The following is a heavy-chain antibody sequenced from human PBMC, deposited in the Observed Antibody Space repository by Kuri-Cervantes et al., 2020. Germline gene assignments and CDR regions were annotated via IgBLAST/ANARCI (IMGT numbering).Heavy chain of an antibody. J-gene: IGHJ5*02. CDR1: GFTFSSYW. CDR3: AKDNGSSWRTNWFDP. V-gene: IGHV3-74*01. CDR2: INSDGSST. Sequence: GGSLRLSCAASGFTFSSYWMHWVRQAPGKGLVWVSRINSDGSSTSYADSVKGRFTISRDNAKNSLYLQMNSLRAEDTALYYCAKDNGSSWRTNWFDPWGQGTLVTVSS. D-gene: IGHD6-13*01.